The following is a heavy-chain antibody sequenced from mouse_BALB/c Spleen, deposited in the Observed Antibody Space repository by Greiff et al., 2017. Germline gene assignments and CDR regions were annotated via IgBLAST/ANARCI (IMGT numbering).Heavy chain of an antibody. Sequence: EVQLQQSGPSLVKPSQTLSLTCSVTGDSITSGYWNWIRKFPGNKLEYMGYISYSGSTYYNPSLKSRISITRDTSKNQYYLQLNSVTTEDTATYYCARSPLPHYGAMDYWGQGTSVTVSS. V-gene: IGHV3-8*02. CDR3: ARSPLPHYGAMDY. J-gene: IGHJ4*01. D-gene: IGHD1-1*02. CDR2: ISYSGST. CDR1: GDSITSGY.